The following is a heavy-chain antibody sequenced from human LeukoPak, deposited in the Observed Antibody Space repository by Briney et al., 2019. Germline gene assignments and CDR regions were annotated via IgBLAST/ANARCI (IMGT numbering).Heavy chain of an antibody. CDR2: ISSSSGTI. D-gene: IGHD3-22*01. J-gene: IGHJ4*02. V-gene: IGHV3-48*04. Sequence: GGSLRLSCAASGFTFSSYAMSWVRQAPGKGLEWVSYISSSSGTIYYADSVKGRFTISRDNAKNSLYLQMNSLRAEDTAVYYCARVRYYDPAFDYWGQGTLVTVSS. CDR3: ARVRYYDPAFDY. CDR1: GFTFSSYA.